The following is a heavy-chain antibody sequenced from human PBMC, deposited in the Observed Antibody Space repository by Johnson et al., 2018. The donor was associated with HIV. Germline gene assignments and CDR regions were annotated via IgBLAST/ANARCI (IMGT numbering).Heavy chain of an antibody. CDR1: GFTFSSYA. J-gene: IGHJ3*02. CDR2: ISYDGSNT. CDR3: ARDRRTMIVAPDAFDI. Sequence: QVQLVESGGGLVQPGGSLRLSCAASGFTFSSYAMHWVRQAPGKGLEWVAVISYDGSNTYYADSVRGRFTISRDNAKNSLYLQMNSLRAEDTAVYYCARDRRTMIVAPDAFDIWGQGQWSPSLQ. V-gene: IGHV3-30*04. D-gene: IGHD3-22*01.